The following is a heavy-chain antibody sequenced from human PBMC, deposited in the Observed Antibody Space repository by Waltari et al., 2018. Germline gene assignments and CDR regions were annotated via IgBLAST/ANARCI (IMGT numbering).Heavy chain of an antibody. J-gene: IGHJ3*02. V-gene: IGHV4-61*02. CDR3: ARSGSYYGAFDI. CDR2: IYTSGST. Sequence: QVQLQESGPGLLKPSQTLSLTCTVSGGSIDGGSYYWTWVRQPAGKGLEWIGRIYTSGSTNYNPSLKSRVTMSVDTSKNQFSLKLSSVTAADTAVYYCARSGSYYGAFDIWGQGTMVTVSS. CDR1: GGSIDGGSYY. D-gene: IGHD1-26*01.